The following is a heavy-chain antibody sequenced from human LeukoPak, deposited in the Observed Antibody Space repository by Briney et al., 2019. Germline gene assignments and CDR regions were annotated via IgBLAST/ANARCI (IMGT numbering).Heavy chain of an antibody. CDR2: ISYDGSNK. V-gene: IGHV3-30*04. D-gene: IGHD6-19*01. J-gene: IGHJ4*02. CDR3: AKDWAYSGWAYYFDY. Sequence: GGSLRLSCAASGFTFTTYAMHWVRQAPGKGLEWVAVISYDGSNKYYADSVKGRFTISRDNSKNTLYLQMNSLRAEDTAVYYCAKDWAYSGWAYYFDYWGQGTLVTVSS. CDR1: GFTFTTYA.